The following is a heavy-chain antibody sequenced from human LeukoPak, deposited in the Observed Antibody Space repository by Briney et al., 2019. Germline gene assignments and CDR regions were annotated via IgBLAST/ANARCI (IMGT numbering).Heavy chain of an antibody. V-gene: IGHV1-8*03. CDR1: CYTFTSYG. CDR3: ARGRGYGDYGSYYFDY. D-gene: IGHD4-17*01. CDR2: MNPNSGNT. J-gene: IGHJ4*02. Sequence: ASVKVSCKASCYTFTSYGISWVRQAPGQGLEWMGWMNPNSGNTGYAQKFQGRVTITRNTSISTAYMELSSLRSEDTAVYYCARGRGYGDYGSYYFDYWGQGTLVTVSS.